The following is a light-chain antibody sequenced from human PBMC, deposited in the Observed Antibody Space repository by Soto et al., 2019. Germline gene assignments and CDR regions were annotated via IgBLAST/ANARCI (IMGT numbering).Light chain of an antibody. J-gene: IGKJ1*01. V-gene: IGKV1-5*01. CDR1: QTIRRW. CDR2: DDS. CDR3: QHYNSDPWT. Sequence: DIEMTQSPSTLSASVGDRLTITCRASQTIRRWLAWYQQRPGKAPKVLIYDDSTLESGVPARFSGSGSEPELTLTISSLQPEDYETYYCQHYNSDPWTFGQGTKVEIK.